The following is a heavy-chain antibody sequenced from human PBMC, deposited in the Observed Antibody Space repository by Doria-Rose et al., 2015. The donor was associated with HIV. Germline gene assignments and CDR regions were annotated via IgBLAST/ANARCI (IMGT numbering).Heavy chain of an antibody. CDR1: TDYY. CDR3: VRDPPYFYDSRGFLPAY. Sequence: TDYYIQWVRQAPGQGLEWMGWINPNSGGTNYAQKFLGRVTMTTGTSTSTGYMDLRSLRSDDTAVYYCVRDPPYFYDSRGFLPAYWGQGTLVTVSP. CDR2: INPNSGGT. D-gene: IGHD3-22*01. J-gene: IGHJ4*02. V-gene: IGHV1-2*02.